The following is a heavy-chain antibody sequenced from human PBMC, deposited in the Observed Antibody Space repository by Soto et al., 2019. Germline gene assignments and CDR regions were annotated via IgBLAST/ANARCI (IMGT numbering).Heavy chain of an antibody. J-gene: IGHJ4*02. Sequence: ASVKVSCKASGYTFTSYDINWVRQATGQGLEWMGWMNPNSGNTDYAQKLQGRVTMTTDTSTSTAYMELRSLRSDDTAVYYCARNEWGFTVVGFDYWGQGTLVTVSS. V-gene: IGHV1-8*01. CDR3: ARNEWGFTVVGFDY. D-gene: IGHD4-17*01. CDR1: GYTFTSYD. CDR2: MNPNSGNT.